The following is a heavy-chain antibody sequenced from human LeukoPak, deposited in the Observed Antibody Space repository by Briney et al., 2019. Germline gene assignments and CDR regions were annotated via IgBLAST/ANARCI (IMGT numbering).Heavy chain of an antibody. J-gene: IGHJ4*02. CDR3: ARWLGRGSYYSIDY. V-gene: IGHV4-34*01. D-gene: IGHD1-26*01. CDR1: GGSFSGYY. Sequence: SETLSLTCAVYGGSFSGYYWSWIRRPPGKGLEWIGEINHSGSTNYNPSLKSRVTISVDTSKNQFSLKLSSVTAADTAVYYCARWLGRGSYYSIDYWGQGTLVTVSS. CDR2: INHSGST.